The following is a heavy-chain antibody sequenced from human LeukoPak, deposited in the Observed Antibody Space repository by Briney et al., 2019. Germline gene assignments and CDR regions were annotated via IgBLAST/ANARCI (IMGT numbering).Heavy chain of an antibody. Sequence: KTSETLSLTCTVSGGSISNYYWSWIRQPPGKALEWIGYIHYTGTTKYNPSLKSRATISLDTSKNQFSLKLTSVTAADTALFFCARGYDIDVWGQGTTVTVSS. CDR3: ARGYDIDV. V-gene: IGHV4-59*01. CDR2: IHYTGTT. CDR1: GGSISNYY. J-gene: IGHJ6*02.